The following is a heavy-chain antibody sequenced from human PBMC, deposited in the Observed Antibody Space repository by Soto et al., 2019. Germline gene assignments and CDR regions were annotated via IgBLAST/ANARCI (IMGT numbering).Heavy chain of an antibody. CDR1: GYPFSKYG. D-gene: IGHD5-12*01. CDR2: IKPDNGDT. J-gene: IGHJ5*02. V-gene: IGHV1-18*04. CDR3: ATSYESGFDP. Sequence: QLQLVQSGADVERPGASVRVSCKAYGYPFSKYGISWIRQAPGQGLEWMGWIKPDNGDTNYAQKFQGRVTMTTDTSSNTAYMELRSLRSDDTAVYYCATSYESGFDPWGQGTLVSVSS.